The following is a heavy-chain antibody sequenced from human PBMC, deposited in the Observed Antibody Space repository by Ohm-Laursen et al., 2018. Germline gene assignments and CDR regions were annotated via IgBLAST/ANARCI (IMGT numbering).Heavy chain of an antibody. CDR1: SGSISSYY. CDR3: ARAHQFSSRIHAARY. Sequence: SDTLSLTCTVSSGSISSYYWSWIRQPPGKGLEWIGYIDYRGSTDYNPTLRSRVTISVDTSKNQFSLRLNYVTAADTAVYFCARAHQFSSRIHAARYWGQGTLVSVSS. D-gene: IGHD6-13*01. V-gene: IGHV4-59*12. CDR2: IDYRGST. J-gene: IGHJ4*02.